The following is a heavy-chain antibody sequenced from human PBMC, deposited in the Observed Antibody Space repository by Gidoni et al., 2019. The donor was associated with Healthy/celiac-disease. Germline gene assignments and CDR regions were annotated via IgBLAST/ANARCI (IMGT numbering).Heavy chain of an antibody. D-gene: IGHD6-19*01. CDR3: AKDRVAVADTFDY. CDR1: GFTFSSYV. CDR2: SSGSGGST. Sequence: EVQLLESGGGLVQPGGSLRLSCAASGFTFSSYVMSWVRQAPGKGLEWVSASSGSGGSTYYADSVKGRFTISRDNSKNTLYLQMNSLRAEDTAVYYCAKDRVAVADTFDYWGQGTLVTVSS. J-gene: IGHJ4*02. V-gene: IGHV3-23*01.